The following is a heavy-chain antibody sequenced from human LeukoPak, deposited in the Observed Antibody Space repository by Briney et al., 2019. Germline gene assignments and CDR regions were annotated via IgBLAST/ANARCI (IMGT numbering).Heavy chain of an antibody. CDR3: TLFNH. Sequence: GASVKVSCKASGYTFTGHDIHWVRQAPGQGLEWMGWINPHSGATYYMENFQGSVTMTRDTSTSTAYLELSRLKSDDTAVYYCTLFNHWSQGTLVTVSS. V-gene: IGHV1-2*02. CDR2: INPHSGAT. D-gene: IGHD2/OR15-2a*01. CDR1: GYTFTGHD. J-gene: IGHJ5*02.